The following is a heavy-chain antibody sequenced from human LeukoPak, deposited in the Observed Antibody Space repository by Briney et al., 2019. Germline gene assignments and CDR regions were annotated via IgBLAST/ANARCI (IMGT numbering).Heavy chain of an antibody. CDR1: GFTFSSYA. CDR2: ISYDGSNK. J-gene: IGHJ6*02. D-gene: IGHD3-3*01. Sequence: GGSLRLSCAASGFTFSSYAMHWVRQAPGKGLEWVAVISYDGSNKYYADSVKGRFTISRDNSKNTLYLQMNSLRAEDTAVYYCARDYDFWSGYYIYYYYGMDVWGQGTTVTVSS. V-gene: IGHV3-30-3*01. CDR3: ARDYDFWSGYYIYYYYGMDV.